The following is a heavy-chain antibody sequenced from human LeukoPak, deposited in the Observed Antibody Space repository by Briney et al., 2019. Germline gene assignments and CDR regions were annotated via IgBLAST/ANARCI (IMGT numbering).Heavy chain of an antibody. D-gene: IGHD2-15*01. CDR1: GGSFSDYH. CDR3: ARHCCSGPAKRVFDI. CDR2: ISYSGNT. Sequence: SETLSLTCAVYGGSFSDYHWGWVRQPPGKGLEWIGTISYSGNTDYNPSLRSRVTISVDTSNNQFSLRLGSVTAADTAVYHCARHCCSGPAKRVFDIWGQGTMVTVSS. V-gene: IGHV4-34*01. J-gene: IGHJ3*02.